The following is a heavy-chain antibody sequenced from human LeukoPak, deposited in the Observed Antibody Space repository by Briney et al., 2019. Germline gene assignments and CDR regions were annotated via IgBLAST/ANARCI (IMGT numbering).Heavy chain of an antibody. CDR3: ARGRFGGHSYYYMDV. D-gene: IGHD3-3*01. Sequence: SETLSLTCAVFGGPFSDYYWSWIRRPPGKGLEWLGEINHSGSANYMPSLKSRVSISVDTSKNQFSLRLSSVTAADTAFYYCARGRFGGHSYYYMDVWGKGTAVTVSS. V-gene: IGHV4-34*01. J-gene: IGHJ6*03. CDR2: INHSGSA. CDR1: GGPFSDYY.